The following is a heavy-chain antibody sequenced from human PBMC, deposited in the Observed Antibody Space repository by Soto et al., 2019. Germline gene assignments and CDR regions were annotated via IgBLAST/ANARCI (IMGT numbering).Heavy chain of an antibody. CDR3: ARGAVTSGRWFGP. Sequence: QVHLVQSGTEVKEPGASVKVSCKASASTFTGYTINWVRQAPGQGLEWMGWISTFNGNTKYAGNFEGRVTMTTNTSTTTADMERTSLTFDDTAVYFCARGAVTSGRWFGPWGQGPRVSVSS. V-gene: IGHV1-18*04. CDR1: ASTFTGYT. D-gene: IGHD4-17*01. CDR2: ISTFNGNT. J-gene: IGHJ5*02.